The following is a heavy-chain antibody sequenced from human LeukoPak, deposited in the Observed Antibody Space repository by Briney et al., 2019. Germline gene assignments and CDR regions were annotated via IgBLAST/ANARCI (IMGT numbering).Heavy chain of an antibody. CDR1: GGSITSSTYF. J-gene: IGHJ5*01. CDR2: VFYSGST. D-gene: IGHD2-2*01. Sequence: SETLSLTCTVSGGSITSSTYFWGWVRQSPGKGLEWIGSVFYSGSTYYNPSLKSRVTISVDTSKNQFSLKLSSVTAADTAEYYCARGGPVGVDALSWFDT. V-gene: IGHV4-39*01. CDR3: ARGGPVGVDALSWFDT.